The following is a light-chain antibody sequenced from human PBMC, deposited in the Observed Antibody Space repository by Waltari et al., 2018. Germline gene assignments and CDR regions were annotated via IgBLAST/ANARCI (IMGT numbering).Light chain of an antibody. J-gene: IGKJ4*01. CDR3: QQYAGSPIT. V-gene: IGKV3-20*01. CDR2: GAS. CDR1: QSVSHSN. Sequence: EIVLTQSPGTLSLSPGERATLSCRATQSVSHSNLAWYQQKGGQAPRLLIYGASSRATGIPDRFSGSGSGTDFTLSIGRLEPEDYGVYYCQQYAGSPITFGGGTKVEI.